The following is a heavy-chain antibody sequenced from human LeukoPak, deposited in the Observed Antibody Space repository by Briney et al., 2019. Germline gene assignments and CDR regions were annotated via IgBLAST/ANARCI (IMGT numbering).Heavy chain of an antibody. J-gene: IGHJ3*01. V-gene: IGHV3-64D*09. D-gene: IGHD6-19*01. CDR1: GFTFSSYA. Sequence: GGSLRLSCSASGFTFSSYAMHWVRQAPGKGLEYVSAISSNGGSTYYADSVKGRFTISRDNSKNTLYLQMSGLRAEDTAVYYCAREPSRMSSGWSVPWGQGTMVTVSS. CDR3: AREPSRMSSGWSVP. CDR2: ISSNGGST.